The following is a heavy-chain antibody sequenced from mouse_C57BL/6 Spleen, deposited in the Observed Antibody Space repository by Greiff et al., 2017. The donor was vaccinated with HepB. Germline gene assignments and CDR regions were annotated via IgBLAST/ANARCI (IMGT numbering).Heavy chain of an antibody. V-gene: IGHV1-82*01. D-gene: IGHD2-3*01. CDR3: ARFDGYYDY. CDR2: IYPGDGDT. CDR1: GYAFSSSW. J-gene: IGHJ2*01. Sequence: VQLQQSGPELVKPGASVKISCKASGYAFSSSWMNWVKQRPGKGLEWIGRIYPGDGDTNYNGKFKGKATLTADKSSSKAYMQLSSLTSEDSAVYFCARFDGYYDYWGQCTTLTVSS.